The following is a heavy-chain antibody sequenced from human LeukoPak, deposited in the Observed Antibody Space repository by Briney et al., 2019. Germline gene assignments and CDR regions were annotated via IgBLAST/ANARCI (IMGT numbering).Heavy chain of an antibody. D-gene: IGHD6-13*01. CDR1: GFTFSSYA. V-gene: IGHV3-23*01. J-gene: IGHJ4*02. Sequence: GGSLRLSCAASGFTFSSYAMSWVRQAPGKGLEWVSAISGSGGSTYYADSVKGRFTISRDNSKNTLYLQMNSLRAEDTAVYYCAKDSPKTRSSWYSFDFWGQGTLVTVSS. CDR2: ISGSGGST. CDR3: AKDSPKTRSSWYSFDF.